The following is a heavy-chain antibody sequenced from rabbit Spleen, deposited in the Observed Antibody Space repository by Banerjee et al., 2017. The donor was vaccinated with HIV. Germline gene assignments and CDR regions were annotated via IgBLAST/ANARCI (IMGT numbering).Heavy chain of an antibody. J-gene: IGHJ4*01. D-gene: IGHD4-1*01. Sequence: QEQLVESGGGLVQPEGSLTLTCTASGFSFSSSYYMCWARQGPGKGLEWIACIDSGSSGFTYFASWAKGRFTFSKTSSTTMTLRMTSLSAADTATYFCARDLAGVIGWNFNLWGQGTLVTVS. V-gene: IGHV1S45*01. CDR1: GFSFSSSYY. CDR2: IDSGSSGFT. CDR3: ARDLAGVIGWNFNL.